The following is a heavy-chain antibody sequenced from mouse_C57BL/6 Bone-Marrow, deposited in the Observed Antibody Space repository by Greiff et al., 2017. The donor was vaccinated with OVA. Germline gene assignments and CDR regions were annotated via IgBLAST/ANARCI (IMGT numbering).Heavy chain of an antibody. D-gene: IGHD2-4*01. CDR2: IDPSDSYT. V-gene: IGHV1-50*01. CDR3: AAYDYALYYAMDY. Sequence: VQLQQSGAELVKPGASVKLSCKASGYTFTSYWMQWVKQRPGQGLEWIGEIDPSDSYTNYNQKFKGKATLTVDTSSSTAYMQLSSLTSEDSAVYYCAAYDYALYYAMDYWGQGTSVTVSS. J-gene: IGHJ4*01. CDR1: GYTFTSYW.